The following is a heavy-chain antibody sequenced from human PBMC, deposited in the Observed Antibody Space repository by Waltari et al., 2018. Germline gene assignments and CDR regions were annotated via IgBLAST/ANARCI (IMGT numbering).Heavy chain of an antibody. J-gene: IGHJ3*02. CDR2: IIPIFGTA. CDR3: ARYTPWVGVVTGQFRGEGAFDI. V-gene: IGHV1-69*13. CDR1: GGTFSSYA. Sequence: QVQLVQSGAEVKKPGSSVKVSCKASGGTFSSYALSWVRQAPGKGLEWMGGIIPIFGTANYAQKFQGRVTITADESTSTAYMELSSLRSEDTAVYYCARYTPWVGVVTGQFRGEGAFDIWGQGTMVTVSS. D-gene: IGHD3-3*01.